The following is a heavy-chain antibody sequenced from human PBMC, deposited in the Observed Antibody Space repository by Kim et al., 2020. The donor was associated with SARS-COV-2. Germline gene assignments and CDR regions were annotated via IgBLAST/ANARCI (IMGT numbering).Heavy chain of an antibody. V-gene: IGHV4-34*01. CDR1: GGSFSGYY. D-gene: IGHD3-10*01. CDR3: ARGAGMVRMNWFDP. J-gene: IGHJ5*02. CDR2: INHSGST. Sequence: SETLSLTCAVYGGSFSGYYWSWIRQPPGKGLEWIGEINHSGSTNYNPSLKSRVTISVDTSKNQFSLKLSSVTAADTAVYYCARGAGMVRMNWFDPWGQGTLVTVSS.